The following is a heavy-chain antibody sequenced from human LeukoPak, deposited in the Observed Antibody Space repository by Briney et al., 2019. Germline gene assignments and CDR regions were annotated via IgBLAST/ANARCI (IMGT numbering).Heavy chain of an antibody. CDR3: ASGITMVRGVIVDY. Sequence: PSETLSLTCAVYGGSFSGYYWSWIRQPPGKGLEWIGEINHSGSTNYNPSLKSRVTISVGTSKNQFSLKLSSVTAADTAVYYCASGITMVRGVIVDYWGQGTLVTVSS. J-gene: IGHJ4*02. D-gene: IGHD3-10*01. V-gene: IGHV4-34*01. CDR2: INHSGST. CDR1: GGSFSGYY.